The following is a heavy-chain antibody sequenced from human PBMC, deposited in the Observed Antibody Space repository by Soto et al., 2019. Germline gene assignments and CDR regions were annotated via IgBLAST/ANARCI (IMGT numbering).Heavy chain of an antibody. CDR3: ARAYKWAFDY. CDR1: GDSVSSTSVA. Sequence: SQTLSLTCAISGDSVSSTSVAWNWVRQSPSRGLEWLGRTKYVSQWYYDYAVSVRGRISISADTSKNQFSLQLNSVTPEDTAVYYCARAYKWAFDYWGRGTLVTVSS. J-gene: IGHJ4*01. D-gene: IGHD1-20*01. V-gene: IGHV6-1*01. CDR2: TKYVSQWYY.